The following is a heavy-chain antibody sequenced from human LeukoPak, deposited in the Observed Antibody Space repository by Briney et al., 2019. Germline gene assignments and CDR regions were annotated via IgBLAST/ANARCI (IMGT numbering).Heavy chain of an antibody. Sequence: GGSLRLSCAASGFTFSSYGMHLVRQAPGKGLEWVAVISYDGSNKYYADSVKGRFTIPRDNSKNTLYLQMNSLRAEDTAVYYCAKVPGRFDFWSGPFDYWGQGTLVTVSS. J-gene: IGHJ4*02. V-gene: IGHV3-30*18. CDR2: ISYDGSNK. D-gene: IGHD3-3*01. CDR3: AKVPGRFDFWSGPFDY. CDR1: GFTFSSYG.